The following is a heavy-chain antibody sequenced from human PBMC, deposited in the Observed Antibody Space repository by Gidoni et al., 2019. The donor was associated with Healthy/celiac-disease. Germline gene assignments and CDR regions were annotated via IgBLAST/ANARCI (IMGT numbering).Heavy chain of an antibody. Sequence: EVQLVESGGGLVQPGGSLRLSCAASGFTFSSYSMNWVRQAPGKGLEWVSYISSSSSTIYYADSVKGRLTISRDNAKKSLYLQMNSLRAEDTAVYYCARVRSEAAAGTGREHWGQGTLVTVSS. CDR2: ISSSSSTI. J-gene: IGHJ1*01. D-gene: IGHD6-13*01. CDR1: GFTFSSYS. CDR3: ARVRSEAAAGTGREH. V-gene: IGHV3-48*04.